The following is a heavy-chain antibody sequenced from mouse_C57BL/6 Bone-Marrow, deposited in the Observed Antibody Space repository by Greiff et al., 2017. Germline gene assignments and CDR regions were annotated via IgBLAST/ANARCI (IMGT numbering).Heavy chain of an antibody. CDR2: IWRGGST. CDR3: AKNPYYYGSSYYAMDY. D-gene: IGHD1-1*01. CDR1: GFSLTSYG. Sequence: VMLVESGPGLVQPSQSLSITCTVSGFSLTSYGVHWVRQSPGKGLEWLGVIWRGGSTDYNAAFMSRLSITKENSKSQVFFKMNMLQADDTAIYYGAKNPYYYGSSYYAMDYWGQGTSVTVSS. J-gene: IGHJ4*01. V-gene: IGHV2-5*01.